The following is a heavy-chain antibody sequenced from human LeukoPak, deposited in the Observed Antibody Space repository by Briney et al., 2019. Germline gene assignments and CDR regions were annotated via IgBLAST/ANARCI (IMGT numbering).Heavy chain of an antibody. J-gene: IGHJ5*01. CDR1: GYSFTNYR. D-gene: IGHD6-25*01. V-gene: IGHV5-51*01. Sequence: GESLKISCKGSGYSFTNYRIGWVRQMPGRGLEWMGFIYPDDSETKYSPSFQGQVTISADKSINTVYLQWGSLRASDSAMYYCARHATAAPGSSPDSWGQGTLVTVSS. CDR3: ARHATAAPGSSPDS. CDR2: IYPDDSET.